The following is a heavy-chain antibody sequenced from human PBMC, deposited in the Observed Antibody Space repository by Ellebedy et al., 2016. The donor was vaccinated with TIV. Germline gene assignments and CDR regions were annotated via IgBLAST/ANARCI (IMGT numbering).Heavy chain of an antibody. CDR2: INPNSGGT. V-gene: IGHV1-2*02. J-gene: IGHJ4*02. CDR3: ARAPWGSGRYYNDY. Sequence: ASVKVSCKASGYTFNDYYMHWVRQAPGQGLEWMGWINPNSGGTNYAQKFQGRVTMTRDTSISTAYMDLSSLKFDDTAVYYCARAPWGSGRYYNDYWGQGTLLTVSS. D-gene: IGHD3-10*01. CDR1: GYTFNDYY.